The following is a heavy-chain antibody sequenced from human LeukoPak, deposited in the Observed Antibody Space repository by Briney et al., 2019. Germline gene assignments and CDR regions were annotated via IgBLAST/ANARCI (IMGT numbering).Heavy chain of an antibody. V-gene: IGHV3-30*02. CDR3: AKGPTRMVRDHYGMDV. CDR2: IRYDGSNK. J-gene: IGHJ6*02. CDR1: GFTFSSYG. D-gene: IGHD3-10*01. Sequence: PGGSLRLSRAASGFTFSSYGMHWVRQAPGKGLEWVAFIRYDGSNKYYADSVKGRFTISRDNSKNTLYLQMNSLRAEDTAVYYCAKGPTRMVRDHYGMDVWGQGTTVTVSS.